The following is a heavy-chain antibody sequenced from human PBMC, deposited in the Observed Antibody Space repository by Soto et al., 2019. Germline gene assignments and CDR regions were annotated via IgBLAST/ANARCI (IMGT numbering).Heavy chain of an antibody. Sequence: GGSLRLSCAASEFTFSSYAMSWVRQAPVKVLEWVSSISPSGGNTYYADSVKGRFTVSRDNAKNSLYLQLNSLRDEDTAVYYCAREMGACSDSSCYPGPYDSWGQGTLVTVSS. CDR1: EFTFSSYA. CDR2: ISPSGGNT. V-gene: IGHV3-48*02. D-gene: IGHD3-16*01. J-gene: IGHJ5*02. CDR3: AREMGACSDSSCYPGPYDS.